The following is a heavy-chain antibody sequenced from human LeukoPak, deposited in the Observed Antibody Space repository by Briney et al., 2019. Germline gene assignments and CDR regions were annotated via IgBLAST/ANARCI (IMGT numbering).Heavy chain of an antibody. CDR2: IGSDGRST. V-gene: IGHV3-74*01. Sequence: GGSLRLSCAASGFTFSRFWMHWVRQAPGKGLVWFSRIGSDGRSTSYADSVKGRFTISRDNAKNTLYLQMNSLRAEDTAVYYCARGSDDFDYWGQGTLVTVSS. CDR1: GFTFSRFW. J-gene: IGHJ4*02. CDR3: ARGSDDFDY.